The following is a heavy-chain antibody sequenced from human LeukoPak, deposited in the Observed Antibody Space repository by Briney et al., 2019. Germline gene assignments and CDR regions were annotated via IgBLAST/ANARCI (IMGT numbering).Heavy chain of an antibody. CDR1: GFTFSSYE. Sequence: PGGSLRLSCAASGFTFSSYEMNWVRQAPGKGLEWVSYISGSGSTMYYADSVKGRFTISRGNAKNSLYLQMNSLRAEDTAVYYCAREEWEFDYWGQGTLVTVSS. CDR3: AREEWEFDY. CDR2: ISGSGSTM. D-gene: IGHD1-26*01. V-gene: IGHV3-48*03. J-gene: IGHJ4*02.